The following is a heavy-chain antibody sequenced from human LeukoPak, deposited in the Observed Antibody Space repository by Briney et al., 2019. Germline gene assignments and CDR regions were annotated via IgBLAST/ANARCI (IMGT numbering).Heavy chain of an antibody. Sequence: SETLSLTCAVSGGSISSSNWWSWVRQPPGKGLEWIGEIYHSGSTNYNPSLKSRVTISVDTSKNQFSLKLSSVTAADTAVYYCARPSSRGSYYFYWGQGTLVTVSS. CDR1: GGSISSSNW. D-gene: IGHD1-26*01. CDR2: IYHSGST. CDR3: ARPSSRGSYYFY. J-gene: IGHJ4*02. V-gene: IGHV4-4*02.